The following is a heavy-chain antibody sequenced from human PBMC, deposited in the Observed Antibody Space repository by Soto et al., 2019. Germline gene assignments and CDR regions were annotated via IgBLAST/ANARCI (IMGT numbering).Heavy chain of an antibody. CDR3: ARSLNIVVAKDAFDI. CDR1: GYSFTSYW. V-gene: IGHV5-51*01. Sequence: GESLKISCKGSGYSFTSYWIGWVRQMPGKGLEWMGIIYPGDSDTRYSPSFQGQVTISADKSISTAYPQWSSLKASDTAMYYCARSLNIVVAKDAFDIWGQGTMVTVSS. D-gene: IGHD2-21*01. J-gene: IGHJ3*02. CDR2: IYPGDSDT.